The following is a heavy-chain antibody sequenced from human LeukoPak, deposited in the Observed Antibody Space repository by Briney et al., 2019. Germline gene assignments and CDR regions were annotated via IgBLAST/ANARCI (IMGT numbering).Heavy chain of an antibody. CDR1: GFTFSSYA. CDR2: ISGSGGST. J-gene: IGHJ4*02. Sequence: GGSLRLSCAASGFTFSSYAMSWVRQAPGKGLEWVSAISGSGGSTYYADSVKGRFTISRGNSKNTLYLQMNSLRAEDTAVYYCAKASSLRGYQAYFDYWGQGTLVTVSS. CDR3: AKASSLRGYQAYFDY. D-gene: IGHD3-22*01. V-gene: IGHV3-23*01.